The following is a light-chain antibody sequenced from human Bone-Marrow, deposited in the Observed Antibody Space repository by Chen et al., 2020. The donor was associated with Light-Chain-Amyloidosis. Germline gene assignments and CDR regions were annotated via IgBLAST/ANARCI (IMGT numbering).Light chain of an antibody. J-gene: IGLJ2*01. V-gene: IGLV3-25*03. CDR2: RDT. CDR1: DLPTKY. CDR3: QSADSSGTYEVI. Sequence: SYELTQPPSVSVSPGQTARITCSGDDLPTKYAYWYQQKPGQAPVLVIHRDTDRPSGISERLSGSSSRTTATVSISGVQAEDEADYHCQSADSSGTYEVIFGGGTKLTVL.